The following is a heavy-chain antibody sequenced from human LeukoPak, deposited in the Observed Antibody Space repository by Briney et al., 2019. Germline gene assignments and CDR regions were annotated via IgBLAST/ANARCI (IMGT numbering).Heavy chain of an antibody. CDR1: KFTFSNYY. J-gene: IGHJ3*02. D-gene: IGHD3-10*01. V-gene: IGHV3-11*05. Sequence: GGSLRLSCAASKFTFSNYYMSWIRQAPGKGLEWVSYISSSSTYTDYADSVKGRFTISRDNAKNPLYLQMNSLRAEDTAVYYCARGRGSGSRWGGAFDIWGQGTVVTVSS. CDR2: ISSSSTYT. CDR3: ARGRGSGSRWGGAFDI.